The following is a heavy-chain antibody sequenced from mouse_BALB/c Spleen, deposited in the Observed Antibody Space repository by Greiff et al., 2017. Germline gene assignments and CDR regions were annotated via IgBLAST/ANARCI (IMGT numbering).Heavy chain of an antibody. Sequence: VQLQQSGAELVRPGTSVKVSCKASGYAFTNYLIEWVKQRPGQGLEWIGVINPGSGGTNYNEKFKGKATLTADKSSSTAYMQLSSLTSDDSAVYFCAIYYDYEKGFDYWGQGTTLTVSS. CDR2: INPGSGGT. D-gene: IGHD2-4*01. V-gene: IGHV1-54*01. CDR3: AIYYDYEKGFDY. CDR1: GYAFTNYL. J-gene: IGHJ2*01.